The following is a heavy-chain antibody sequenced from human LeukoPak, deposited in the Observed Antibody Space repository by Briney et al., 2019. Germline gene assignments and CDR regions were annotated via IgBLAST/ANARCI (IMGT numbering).Heavy chain of an antibody. D-gene: IGHD2-15*01. CDR1: GGSFSGYY. CDR3: ARKTRGYCSGGNCYTIDY. V-gene: IGHV4-34*01. J-gene: IGHJ4*02. CDR2: INHSGST. Sequence: SETLSLTCAVDGGSFSGYYWSWIRQPPGKGLEWIGEINHSGSTNYNPSLKSRVTISVDTSKNQFSLNLSSVTAADTAVYFCARKTRGYCSGGNCYTIDYWGQGTLVTVSS.